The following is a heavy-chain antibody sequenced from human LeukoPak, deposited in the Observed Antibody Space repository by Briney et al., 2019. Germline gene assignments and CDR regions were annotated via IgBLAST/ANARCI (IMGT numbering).Heavy chain of an antibody. CDR2: IKSDGSSA. CDR1: GFTFSSYG. Sequence: PGGSLRLSCAASGFTFSSYGMHWVRQAPGKGLVWVSLIKSDGSSAMYADSVKGRFSISRDNAKNTLYLQMNSLRAEDTAVYFCAREVASAAFDYWGQGTPVTVSS. V-gene: IGHV3-74*03. CDR3: AREVASAAFDY. D-gene: IGHD5-12*01. J-gene: IGHJ4*02.